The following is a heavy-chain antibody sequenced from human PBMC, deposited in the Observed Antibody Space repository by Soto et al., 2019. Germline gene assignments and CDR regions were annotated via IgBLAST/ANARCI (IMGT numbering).Heavy chain of an antibody. J-gene: IGHJ5*02. CDR1: GFTFDDYA. D-gene: IGHD6-13*01. CDR2: ISWNSGSI. V-gene: IGHV3-9*01. CDR3: AKDRGSGIAAAGTYNWFDP. Sequence: PGGSLRLSCAASGFTFDDYAMHWARQAPGKGLEWVSGISWNSGSIGYADSVKGRFTISRDNAKNSLYLQMNSLRAEDTALYYCAKDRGSGIAAAGTYNWFDPWGQGTLVTVSS.